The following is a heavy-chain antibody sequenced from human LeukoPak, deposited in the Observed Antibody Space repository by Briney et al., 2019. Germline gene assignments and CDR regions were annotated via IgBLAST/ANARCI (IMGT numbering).Heavy chain of an antibody. CDR1: GFNFSSYG. D-gene: IGHD1-26*01. Sequence: GGSLRLSCAASGFNFSSYGMHWVRQTPGKGLEWLTFMRYDGSYKTYVDSVKGRFTISRDNSKNTVYLQMNSLKTEDTAVYYCAKPLSGSPYYFDFWGEGTLVTVSS. CDR3: AKPLSGSPYYFDF. V-gene: IGHV3-30*02. CDR2: MRYDGSYK. J-gene: IGHJ4*02.